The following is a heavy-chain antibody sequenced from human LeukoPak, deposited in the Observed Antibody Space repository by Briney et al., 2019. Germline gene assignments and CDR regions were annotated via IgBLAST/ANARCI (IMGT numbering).Heavy chain of an antibody. CDR3: ARVKQQLVHSSFDY. V-gene: IGHV4-30-2*01. D-gene: IGHD6-13*01. CDR2: IYHSGST. J-gene: IGHJ4*02. CDR1: GGSISSGGYY. Sequence: PSETLSLTCTVSGGSISSGGYYWSWIRQPPGKGLEWIGYIYHSGSTYYNPSLKSRVTISVDRSKNQFSLKLSSVTAADTAVHYCARVKQQLVHSSFDYWGQGTLVTVSS.